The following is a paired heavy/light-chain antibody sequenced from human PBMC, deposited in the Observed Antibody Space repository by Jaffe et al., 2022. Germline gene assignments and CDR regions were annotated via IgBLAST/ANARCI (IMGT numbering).Light chain of an antibody. Sequence: QSVLTQPPSVSGAPGQTVTVSCTGSSSNIGAGFAVHWYQQLPGTAPKLLIYANTNRPSGVPDRFSGSKSGTSASLAITGLRAEDEGDYYCQSQDTSLTQVVFGGGTKVTVL. V-gene: IGLV1-40*01. J-gene: IGLJ2*01. CDR3: QSQDTSLTQVV. CDR2: ANT. CDR1: SSNIGAGFA.
Heavy chain of an antibody. CDR1: GYNFGNYW. CDR3: VRGWEVRIPGIAPLGNVVFDY. CDR2: IYPGVSEV. J-gene: IGHJ4*02. D-gene: IGHD6-13*01. Sequence: EVQLVQSGAEVRKPGESLKISCKGSGYNFGNYWIGWVRQMPGKGLEWMGLIYPGVSEVRYSPSFQGQGTISVDKSLRTAALQWSSLKASDTAMYYCVRGWEVRIPGIAPLGNVVFDYWGQGSLVTVSS. V-gene: IGHV5-51*03.